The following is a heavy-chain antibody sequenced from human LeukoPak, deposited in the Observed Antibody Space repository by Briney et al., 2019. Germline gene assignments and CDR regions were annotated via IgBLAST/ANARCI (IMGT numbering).Heavy chain of an antibody. CDR1: GYIFTSHG. CDR3: ARGNQLPGSHLYYYGMDV. J-gene: IGHJ6*02. D-gene: IGHD2-2*01. V-gene: IGHV1-18*01. Sequence: ASVKVSCKASGYIFTSHGISWVRQAPGQGLEWMGWISAYNGHTNYADNLQGRVTMTTDTSTSTAYMELSSLRSEDTAVYYCARGNQLPGSHLYYYGMDVWGQGTTVTVSS. CDR2: ISAYNGHT.